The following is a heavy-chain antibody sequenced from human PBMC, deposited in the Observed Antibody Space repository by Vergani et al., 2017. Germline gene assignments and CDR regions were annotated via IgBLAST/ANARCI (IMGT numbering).Heavy chain of an antibody. J-gene: IGHJ4*02. V-gene: IGHV3-30*02. CDR3: AKDRAAGTLDY. CDR2: IRYDGSNK. Sequence: VQLLESGGGLVQPGGSLRLSCAASGFTFSSYGMHWVRQAPGKGLEWVAFIRYDGSNKYYADSVKGRFTISRDNSKNTLYLQMNSLRAEDTAVYYCAKDRAAGTLDYWGQGTLVTVSS. D-gene: IGHD6-13*01. CDR1: GFTFSSYG.